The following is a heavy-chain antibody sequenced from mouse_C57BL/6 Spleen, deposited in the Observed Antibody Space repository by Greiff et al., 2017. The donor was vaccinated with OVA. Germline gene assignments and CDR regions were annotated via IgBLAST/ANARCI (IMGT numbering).Heavy chain of an antibody. D-gene: IGHD1-1*01. CDR2: IDPATGNT. CDR1: GFNIKNTY. Sequence: VQLQQSVAELVRPGASVKLSCTASGFNIKNTYMHWVKQRPEQGLEWIGRIDPATGNTKDAPKFQGKATITADTSSNTAYLQLSSLTSEDTAIYYWARETTVEGRYFDVWGTGTTVTVSS. CDR3: ARETTVEGRYFDV. V-gene: IGHV14-3*01. J-gene: IGHJ1*03.